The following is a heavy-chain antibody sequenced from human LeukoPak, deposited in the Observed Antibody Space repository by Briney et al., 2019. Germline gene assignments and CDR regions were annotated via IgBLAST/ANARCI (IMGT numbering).Heavy chain of an antibody. Sequence: PSETLSLTCSFSGDSISTYYWSWIRQPPGKGLEWIGHIYSSGNTDYNSSLKSRVTISVDTSKSQFSLRLSSVTATDTAVYYCTRLRWQLVGPYFDYWGQGILVTVSS. CDR2: IYSSGNT. D-gene: IGHD1-26*01. V-gene: IGHV4-59*01. J-gene: IGHJ4*02. CDR3: TRLRWQLVGPYFDY. CDR1: GDSISTYY.